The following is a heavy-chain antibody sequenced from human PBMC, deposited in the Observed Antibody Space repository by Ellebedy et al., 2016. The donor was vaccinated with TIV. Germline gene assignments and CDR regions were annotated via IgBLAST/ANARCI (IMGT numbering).Heavy chain of an antibody. CDR1: GGSISSYY. D-gene: IGHD2-15*01. Sequence: SETLSLTXTVSGGSISSYYWSWIRQPPGKGLEWIGYIYYSGSTTYNPSLKSRVTLSVDTSKNQFSLKLSSVTAADTAVYYCARLDCSGGSCYSGYWGQGTLVTVSS. CDR2: IYYSGST. V-gene: IGHV4-59*08. J-gene: IGHJ4*02. CDR3: ARLDCSGGSCYSGY.